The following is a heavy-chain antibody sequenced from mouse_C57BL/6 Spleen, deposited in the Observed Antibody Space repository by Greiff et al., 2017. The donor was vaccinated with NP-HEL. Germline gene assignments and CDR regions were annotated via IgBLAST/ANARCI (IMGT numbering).Heavy chain of an antibody. CDR2: ISSGGSYT. Sequence: DVQLVESGGDLVKPGGSLKLSCAASGFTFSSYGMSWVRQTPDKRLEWVATISSGGSYTYYPDSVKGRFTISRDNAKNHLYLQMSILKSEDKAMYYCARHGFMTTVVATDYYAMDYWGQGTSVTVSS. CDR3: ARHGFMTTVVATDYYAMDY. D-gene: IGHD1-1*01. J-gene: IGHJ4*01. V-gene: IGHV5-6*01. CDR1: GFTFSSYG.